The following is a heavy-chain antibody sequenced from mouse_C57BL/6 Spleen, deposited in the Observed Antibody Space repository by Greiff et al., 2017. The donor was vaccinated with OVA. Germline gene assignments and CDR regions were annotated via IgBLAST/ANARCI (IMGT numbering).Heavy chain of an antibody. V-gene: IGHV5-4*01. CDR3: GRVNYDGEDWFAY. CDR1: GFTFSSYA. CDR2: ISDGGSYT. Sequence: EVQLVESGGGLVKPGGSLKLSCAASGFTFSSYAMSWVRQTPEKRLEWVATISDGGSYTYYPDNVKGRFTISRDNAKNNLYLQMSHLKSEDTAMYYCGRVNYDGEDWFAYWGQGTLVTVSA. D-gene: IGHD2-4*01. J-gene: IGHJ3*01.